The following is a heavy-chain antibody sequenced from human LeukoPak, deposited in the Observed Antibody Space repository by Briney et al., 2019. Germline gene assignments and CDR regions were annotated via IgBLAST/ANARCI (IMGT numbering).Heavy chain of an antibody. V-gene: IGHV3-21*01. J-gene: IGHJ6*03. D-gene: IGHD2-21*01. CDR1: GFTFSNAW. Sequence: PGGSLRLSCAASGFTFSNAWMSWVRQAPGKGLEWVASIRSYSSYIHYAGSVKGRFTISRDDAKKSLDLQMNSLRAEDTAVYFCARYSEVYYYVDVWGAGTTVIVSS. CDR3: ARYSEVYYYVDV. CDR2: IRSYSSYI.